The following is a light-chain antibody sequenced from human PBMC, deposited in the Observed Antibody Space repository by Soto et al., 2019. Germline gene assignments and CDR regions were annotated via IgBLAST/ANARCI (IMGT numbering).Light chain of an antibody. CDR2: AAS. CDR3: QQSYSTPTPPT. J-gene: IGKJ2*01. Sequence: DIQMTQSPSSLSASVGDRVTITCRASQSITTHVNWYQQKPGKAPKLLIYAASILQSGVPSRFSGSGSWTDFTLSISSLQPEDFATYYCQQSYSTPTPPTFGQGTKLEIK. CDR1: QSITTH. V-gene: IGKV1-39*01.